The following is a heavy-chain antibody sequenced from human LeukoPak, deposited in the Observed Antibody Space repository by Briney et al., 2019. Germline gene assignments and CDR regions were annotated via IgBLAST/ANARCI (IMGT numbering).Heavy chain of an antibody. J-gene: IGHJ5*02. CDR3: ARVQAWFDP. CDR1: GFTSRNYW. V-gene: IGHV3-7*04. CDR2: IKQDGSEK. Sequence: GGSLRLSCEASGFTSRNYWMSWVRQAPGKGLEWVANIKQDGSEKYYVDSVKGRFTISRDNAKNSLYLHMNSLRAEDTAVYYCARVQAWFDPWGQGTLVTVSS.